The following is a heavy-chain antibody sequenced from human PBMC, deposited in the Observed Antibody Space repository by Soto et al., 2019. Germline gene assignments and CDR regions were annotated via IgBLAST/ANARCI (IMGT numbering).Heavy chain of an antibody. CDR2: IYSGGST. CDR1: GFTVSSNY. CDR3: ASPTPYYYDSSGYYFAFDI. J-gene: IGHJ3*02. Sequence: GGSLRLSCAASGFTVSSNYMSWVRQAPGKGLEWVSVIYSGGSTYYADSVKGRFTISRDNSKNTLYLQMNSLRAEDTAVYYCASPTPYYYDSSGYYFAFDIWGQGTMVTVSS. V-gene: IGHV3-66*01. D-gene: IGHD3-22*01.